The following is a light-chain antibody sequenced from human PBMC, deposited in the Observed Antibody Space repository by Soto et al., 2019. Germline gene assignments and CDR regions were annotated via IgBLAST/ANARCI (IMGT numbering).Light chain of an antibody. V-gene: IGKV3-15*01. Sequence: ENVLTQSACTVSLSTGGRATLSCRAIQSVSSSYLAWYQQKPGQAPRLLIYGASTTAPGIPARFSGSGSGTELTHTISSLQSEDFGFYYRKPYNNWAPYTSGQGTMADI. CDR3: KPYNNWAPYT. J-gene: IGKJ2*01. CDR1: QSVSSSY. CDR2: GAS.